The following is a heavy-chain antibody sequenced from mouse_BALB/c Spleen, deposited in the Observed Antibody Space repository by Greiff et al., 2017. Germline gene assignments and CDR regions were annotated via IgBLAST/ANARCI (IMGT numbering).Heavy chain of an antibody. Sequence: VQLQQSGPSLVQPSQSLSITCTVSGFSLTSYGVHWVRQAPGKGLEWLGVIWRGGSTDYNAAFMSRLSITKDNSKSQVFFKMNRLQADDTAIYYCANSLTGLYYFDYWGQGTTLTVSS. J-gene: IGHJ2*01. CDR2: IWRGGST. CDR1: GFSLTSYG. CDR3: ANSLTGLYYFDY. V-gene: IGHV2-5-1*01. D-gene: IGHD4-1*01.